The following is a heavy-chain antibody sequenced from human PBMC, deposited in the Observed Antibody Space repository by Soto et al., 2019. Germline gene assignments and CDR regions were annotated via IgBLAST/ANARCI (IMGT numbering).Heavy chain of an antibody. Sequence: ASVKVSCKASGGTFSSYAISWVRQAPGQGLEWMGGIIPIFGTANYAQKCQGRVTITADESTSTAYMELSSLRSEDTAVYYCARDLRITMVRDYYYGMDVWGQGTTVTVSS. D-gene: IGHD3-10*01. CDR2: IIPIFGTA. CDR1: GGTFSSYA. V-gene: IGHV1-69*13. CDR3: ARDLRITMVRDYYYGMDV. J-gene: IGHJ6*02.